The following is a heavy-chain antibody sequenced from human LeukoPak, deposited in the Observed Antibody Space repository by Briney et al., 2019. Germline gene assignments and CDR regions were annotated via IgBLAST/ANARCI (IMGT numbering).Heavy chain of an antibody. CDR2: ISAYNGNT. D-gene: IGHD3-10*01. CDR3: ARATYYYTSGSYKNGGYYYYYYMDV. J-gene: IGHJ6*03. Sequence: GASVKVSCKASGYTFTSYGISWVRQAPGQGLEWMGWISAYNGNTNYAQKLQGRVTMTTDTSTSTAYMELRSLRSDDTAVYYCARATYYYTSGSYKNGGYYYYYYMDVWGKGTTVTISS. CDR1: GYTFTSYG. V-gene: IGHV1-18*01.